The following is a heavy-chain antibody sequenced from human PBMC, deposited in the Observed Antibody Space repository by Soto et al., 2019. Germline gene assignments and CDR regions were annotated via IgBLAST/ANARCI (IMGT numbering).Heavy chain of an antibody. Sequence: PGGSLRLSCAASGFTFSTYGMHWVRQIPGKGLQWVAIIWYDGSIKYYADSVKGRFTISRDNSKNTLYLQMNSLRDEDTAVYYCARIDCTGNNCNPYYHYGMDVWGQGTTVTGLL. D-gene: IGHD2-8*02. CDR2: IWYDGSIK. CDR3: ARIDCTGNNCNPYYHYGMDV. V-gene: IGHV3-33*01. CDR1: GFTFSTYG. J-gene: IGHJ6*02.